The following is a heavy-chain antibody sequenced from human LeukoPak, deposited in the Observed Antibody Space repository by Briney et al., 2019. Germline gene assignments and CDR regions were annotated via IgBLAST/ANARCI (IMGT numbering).Heavy chain of an antibody. CDR2: IGSSGSPI. Sequence: GGSLRLSCGASGFIFSDYYMSWIRQAPGKGLEWVSYIGSSGSPIYYADSVKGRFTISRDNAKNSLYLQMNSLTAEDTAVYYCAKATLPSMVRGVMFDYWGQGTLVTVSS. J-gene: IGHJ4*02. CDR3: AKATLPSMVRGVMFDY. CDR1: GFIFSDYY. D-gene: IGHD3-10*01. V-gene: IGHV3-11*01.